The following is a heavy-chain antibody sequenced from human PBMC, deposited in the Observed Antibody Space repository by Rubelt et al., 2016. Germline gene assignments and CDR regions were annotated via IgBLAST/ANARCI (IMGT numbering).Heavy chain of an antibody. CDR2: INHSGST. V-gene: IGHV4-34*01. D-gene: IGHD3-3*01. J-gene: IGHJ6*02. Sequence: QVQLQQWGAGPLKPSETLSLTRAVYGGSFSGYYWSWIRQPPGKGLEWIGEINHSGSTNYNPSLKSRVTISVETSKNQFSLKLSSVTAADTAVYYCARDQYDFWSGYPWGMDVWGQGTTVTVSS. CDR1: GGSFSGYY. CDR3: ARDQYDFWSGYPWGMDV.